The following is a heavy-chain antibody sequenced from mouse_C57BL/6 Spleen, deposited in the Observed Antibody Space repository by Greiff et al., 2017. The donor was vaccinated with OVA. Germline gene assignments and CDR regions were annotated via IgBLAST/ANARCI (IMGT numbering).Heavy chain of an antibody. J-gene: IGHJ3*01. CDR1: GYTFTDYN. CDR3: ARTGTGGWFAY. Sequence: EVQLHQSGPELVKPGASVKMSCQASGYTFTDYNLPWVKQSHGKSLEWIGYINPNTGGTSYNQKFKGKATLTVNKSSSTAYMELRSLTSEDSAVYYCARTGTGGWFAYWGQGTLVTVSA. V-gene: IGHV1-22*01. D-gene: IGHD4-1*01. CDR2: INPNTGGT.